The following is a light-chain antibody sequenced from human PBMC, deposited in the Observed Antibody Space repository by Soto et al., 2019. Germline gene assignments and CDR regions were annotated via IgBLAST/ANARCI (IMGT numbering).Light chain of an antibody. J-gene: IGKJ5*01. CDR1: QSLLHITGETF. CDR3: MQSTQLPPT. Sequence: VMTQTPLSLSVAPGQPASISCKSSQSLLHITGETFLFWYLQKPGQSPQLLIYEVSTRVSGVPDRFSGSGSGTDFTLEISRVETDDVGIYCCMQSTQLPPTFGQGTRLEI. CDR2: EVS. V-gene: IGKV2D-29*02.